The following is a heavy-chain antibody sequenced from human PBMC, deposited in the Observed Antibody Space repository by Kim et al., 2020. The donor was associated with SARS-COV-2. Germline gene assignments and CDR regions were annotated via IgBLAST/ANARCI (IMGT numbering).Heavy chain of an antibody. CDR1: GFTVSSNY. Sequence: GGSLRLSCAASGFTVSSNYMSWVRQAPGKGLEWVSIIYSGGNTYYADSVKGRFTISRDNSKNTLYLQMNSLRAEDTAVYYCARDDPQAYSSNWFDPWGQGTLVTVSS. CDR3: ARDDPQAYSSNWFDP. V-gene: IGHV3-66*01. J-gene: IGHJ5*02. D-gene: IGHD6-13*01. CDR2: IYSGGNT.